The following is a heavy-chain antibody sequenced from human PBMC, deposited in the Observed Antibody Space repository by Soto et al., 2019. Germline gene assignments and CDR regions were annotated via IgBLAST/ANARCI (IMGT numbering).Heavy chain of an antibody. V-gene: IGHV4-34*01. CDR2: INHSGST. CDR1: GGYSIEYC. CDR3: ARGWQDIVVVSAAMFDY. D-gene: IGHD2-2*01. J-gene: IGHJ4*02. Sequence: SEILCLTWAVDGGYSIEYCWSWILQPPGKGLEWIGEINHSGSTNYNPSLKSRVTISVDTSKNQFSLKLSSVTAADTAVYYCARGWQDIVVVSAAMFDYWGQGTLVTVSS.